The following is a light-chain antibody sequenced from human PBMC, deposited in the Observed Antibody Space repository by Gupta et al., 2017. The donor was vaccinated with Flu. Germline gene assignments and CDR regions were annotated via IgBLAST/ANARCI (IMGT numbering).Light chain of an antibody. CDR1: QSISNTF. CDR2: GAS. J-gene: IGKJ3*01. V-gene: IGKV3-20*01. Sequence: EIVLTQSPATLSLSPGDRATLSCGASQSISNTFIAWYQQKPGQAPRLLIYGASTRATGIPDRFSGGGFGXHFTLTXSRLESEDFAVYYCQQYGNSFTFGXGTKVDI. CDR3: QQYGNSFT.